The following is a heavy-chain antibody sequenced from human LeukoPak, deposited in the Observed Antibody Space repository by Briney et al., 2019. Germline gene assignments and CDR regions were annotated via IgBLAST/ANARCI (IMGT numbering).Heavy chain of an antibody. D-gene: IGHD6-13*01. Sequence: SETLSLTCTVSGYSISSGYYWGWIRQPPGKGLEWIGSIYHSGSTYYNPSLKSRVTISVDTSKNQFSLKLSSVTAADTAVYYCARGEQQLVPGIYFDYWGQGTLVTVSS. CDR1: GYSISSGYY. J-gene: IGHJ4*02. V-gene: IGHV4-38-2*02. CDR3: ARGEQQLVPGIYFDY. CDR2: IYHSGST.